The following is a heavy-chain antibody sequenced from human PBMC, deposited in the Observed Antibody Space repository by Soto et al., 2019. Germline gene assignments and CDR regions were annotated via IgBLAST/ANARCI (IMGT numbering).Heavy chain of an antibody. D-gene: IGHD3-10*01. Sequence: PSETLSLTCTVSGGSFSSHHWSWIRQPPGKGLEWIGYVHYSGSPNYNPSLRSRVTISLDTSKNQFSLKLNSVTAADTAVYYCASLAPRRRTGGEYFQYWGQGTLVTVSS. J-gene: IGHJ1*01. V-gene: IGHV4-59*11. CDR3: ASLAPRRRTGGEYFQY. CDR1: GGSFSSHH. CDR2: VHYSGSP.